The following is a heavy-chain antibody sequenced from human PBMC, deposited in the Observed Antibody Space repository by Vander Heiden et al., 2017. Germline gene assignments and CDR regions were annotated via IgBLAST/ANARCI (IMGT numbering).Heavy chain of an antibody. V-gene: IGHV3-30*18. Sequence: HVQLVESGGGVAQRGRSLRLSSAAAGFPFSSYGMRWVRQAPGKGLEWVAVISYDGSNKYYADSVKGRFTSSRDNSKNTLYLQMNSLRAEDTAVYYCAKDLNPAYYYFDYWGQGTLVTVSS. CDR3: AKDLNPAYYYFDY. D-gene: IGHD1-26*01. J-gene: IGHJ4*02. CDR2: ISYDGSNK. CDR1: GFPFSSYG.